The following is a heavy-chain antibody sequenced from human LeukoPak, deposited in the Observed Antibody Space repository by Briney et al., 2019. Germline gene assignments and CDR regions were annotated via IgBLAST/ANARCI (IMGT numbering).Heavy chain of an antibody. CDR1: GGSISSSSYY. V-gene: IGHV4-39*01. CDR3: ARLPYYYDSSGYCG. D-gene: IGHD3-22*01. Sequence: PSETLSLTCTVSGGSISSSSYYWGWIRQPPGKGLEWIGSIYYSGSTYYNPSLKSRVTISVDTSKNQFSLKLSSVTAADTAVYYCARLPYYYDSSGYCGWGQGTLVTVSS. J-gene: IGHJ4*02. CDR2: IYYSGST.